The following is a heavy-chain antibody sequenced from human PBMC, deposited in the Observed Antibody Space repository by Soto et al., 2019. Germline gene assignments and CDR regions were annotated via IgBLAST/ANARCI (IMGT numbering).Heavy chain of an antibody. V-gene: IGHV1-2*02. J-gene: IGHJ6*01. D-gene: IGHD3-10*01. CDR2: GGT. Sequence: GGTYYAPKFQGRVTFTRDTSTTTAYMELSGLRSDDTAVYFCARDLCPLGSGSPCPTYGLDVWGQGTTVTVSS. CDR3: ARDLCPLGSGSPCPTYGLDV.